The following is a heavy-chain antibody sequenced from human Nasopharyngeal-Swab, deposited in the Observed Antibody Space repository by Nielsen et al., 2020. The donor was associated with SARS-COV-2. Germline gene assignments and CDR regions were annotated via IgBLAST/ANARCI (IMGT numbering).Heavy chain of an antibody. J-gene: IGHJ6*02. D-gene: IGHD6-19*01. CDR3: TREFDSSGWSYYYYGMDV. V-gene: IGHV1-46*01. Sequence: ASVKVSCKASGDTFTSYYMHWVRQAPGQGLEWRGIINPSGGSTSYAQKFQGRVTMTRDTSTSTVYMELSSLRSEDTAVYYCTREFDSSGWSYYYYGMDVWGQGTTVTVSS. CDR2: INPSGGST. CDR1: GDTFTSYY.